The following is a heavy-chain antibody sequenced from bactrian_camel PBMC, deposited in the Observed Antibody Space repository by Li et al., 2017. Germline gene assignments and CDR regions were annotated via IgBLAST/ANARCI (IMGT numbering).Heavy chain of an antibody. CDR2: VAMDGRS. D-gene: IGHD1*01. CDR1: GAAYLDYC. V-gene: IGHV3S53*01. Sequence: HVQLVESGGGSVQAGGSLSLSCVASGAAYLDYCMAWFRQSPGIEREEVARVAMDGRSRYADSVKGRFTISKDNDKNTVYLQLNDLKPDDTAMYYCAADPAAKCPDWRPFAHWGQGTQVTVS. CDR3: AADPAAKCPDWRPFAH. J-gene: IGHJ4*01.